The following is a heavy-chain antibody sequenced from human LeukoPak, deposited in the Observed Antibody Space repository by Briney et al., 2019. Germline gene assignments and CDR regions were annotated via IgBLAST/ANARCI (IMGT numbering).Heavy chain of an antibody. CDR1: GFTFSTYW. V-gene: IGHV3-7*01. CDR2: TKKDGSEK. J-gene: IGHJ3*02. CDR3: VSCSSTNCYNPYDAFDI. D-gene: IGHD2-2*02. Sequence: GGSLRLSCGASGFTFSTYWMSWVRQAPGKGLEWVANTKKDGSEKYYADSVKGRFTISRDNSKNTLYLQMNSLRAEDTAVYYCVSCSSTNCYNPYDAFDIWGQGTMVTVSS.